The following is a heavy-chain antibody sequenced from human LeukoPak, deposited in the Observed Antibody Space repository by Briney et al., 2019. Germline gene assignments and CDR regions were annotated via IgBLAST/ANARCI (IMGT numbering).Heavy chain of an antibody. CDR2: IIPGLATT. D-gene: IGHD3-3*01. Sequence: SVNVSFKASAGTFGNYAISWVRHAPGQGLEWMGRIIPGLATTNYAQQFQGRLTITADTSTSTAFMELNSLRSEDTAVYSCATTPMGIFGVYNWFD. CDR1: AGTFGNYA. CDR3: ATTPMGIFGVYNWFD. V-gene: IGHV1-69*04. J-gene: IGHJ5*01.